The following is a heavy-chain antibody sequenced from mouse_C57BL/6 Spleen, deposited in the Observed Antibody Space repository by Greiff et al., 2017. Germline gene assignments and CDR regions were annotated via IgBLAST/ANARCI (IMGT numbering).Heavy chain of an antibody. D-gene: IGHD2-2*01. CDR2: IDPEDGET. J-gene: IGHJ2*01. CDR3: ASRSTMVTTVDY. V-gene: IGHV14-2*01. CDR1: GFNIKDYY. Sequence: VQLKQSGAELVKPGASVKLSCTASGFNIKDYYMHWVKQRTEQGLEWIGRIDPEDGETKYAPKFQGKATITADTSSNTAYLQLSSLTSEDTALYDCASRSTMVTTVDYWGQGTTLTVSS.